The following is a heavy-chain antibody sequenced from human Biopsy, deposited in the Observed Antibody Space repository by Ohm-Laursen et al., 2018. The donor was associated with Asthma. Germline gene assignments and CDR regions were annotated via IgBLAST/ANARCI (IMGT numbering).Heavy chain of an antibody. CDR1: GGSINSSTW. CDR3: ARGDSSGWSHYYFDY. Sequence: SDTLSLTWTVSGGSINSSTWWSWVRQPPGKGLEWIGEFFHTGSTNYSPSLKSRVTISVDKSKNQFSLNLSAVTAEDTAVYHCARGDSSGWSHYYFDYWGQGTLVTVSS. J-gene: IGHJ4*02. CDR2: FFHTGST. D-gene: IGHD6-19*01. V-gene: IGHV4-4*02.